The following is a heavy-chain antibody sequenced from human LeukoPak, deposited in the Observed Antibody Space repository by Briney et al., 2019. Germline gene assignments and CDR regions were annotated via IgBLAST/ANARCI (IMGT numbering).Heavy chain of an antibody. CDR1: GFTFSSYG. Sequence: GGSLRLSCAASGFTFSSYGMHWVRQAPGKGREWVAVISYDGSNKYYADSAKGRFTISRDNSKNTLYLQMNSLRAEDTAVYYCAKDRYCSGGSCYWRNGMDVWGQGTTVTVSS. CDR2: ISYDGSNK. D-gene: IGHD2-15*01. V-gene: IGHV3-30*18. J-gene: IGHJ6*02. CDR3: AKDRYCSGGSCYWRNGMDV.